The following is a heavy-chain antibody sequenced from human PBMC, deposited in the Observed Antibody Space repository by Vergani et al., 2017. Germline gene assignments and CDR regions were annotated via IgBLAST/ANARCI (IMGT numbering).Heavy chain of an antibody. CDR2: ISGSGGST. D-gene: IGHD6-13*01. V-gene: IGHV3-23*01. Sequence: EVQLLESGGGLVQPGGSLRLSCAASGFTFSSYAMSWVRQAPGKGLEWVSAISGSGGSTYYADSVKGRFTISRDNSKNTLYLQMNSLRAEDTAVYYCANGGSWYYGMDVWGQGTTVTVSS. J-gene: IGHJ6*02. CDR3: ANGGSWYYGMDV. CDR1: GFTFSSYA.